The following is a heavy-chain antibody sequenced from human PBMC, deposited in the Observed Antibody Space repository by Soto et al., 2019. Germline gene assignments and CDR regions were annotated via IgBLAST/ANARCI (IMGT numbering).Heavy chain of an antibody. V-gene: IGHV3-9*01. CDR1: GISFDDYA. CDR2: INWDSGDI. D-gene: IGHD2-8*01. J-gene: IGHJ4*02. Sequence: VQLVESGGGLVQPGRSRRLSCVVSGISFDDYAMHWVRQVPGKGLEWVSGINWDSGDIGYADSVKGRFTITRDNAKNSLYLQMNSVRTEDRALYYCEKDTAPEFNDANGHLDYWGKGTPVPVSS. CDR3: EKDTAPEFNDANGHLDY.